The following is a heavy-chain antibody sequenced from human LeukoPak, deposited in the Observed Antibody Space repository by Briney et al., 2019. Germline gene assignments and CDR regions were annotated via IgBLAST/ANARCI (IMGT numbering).Heavy chain of an antibody. J-gene: IGHJ4*02. CDR3: ARQQAAAGNDLFDY. D-gene: IGHD6-13*01. CDR2: IYYSGST. V-gene: IGHV4-39*01. CDR1: GGSIISSSYY. Sequence: SETLSLTCTVSGGSIISSSYYWGWIRQPPGKGLEWIGSIYYSGSTYYNPSLKSRVTISVDTSKNQFSLKLSSVTAADTAVYYWARQQAAAGNDLFDYWGQGTLVTVSS.